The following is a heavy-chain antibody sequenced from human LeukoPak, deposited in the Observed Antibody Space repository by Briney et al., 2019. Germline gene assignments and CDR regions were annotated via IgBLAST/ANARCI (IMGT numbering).Heavy chain of an antibody. CDR2: IKQDGSEK. J-gene: IGHJ4*02. CDR1: GFTFSSYW. V-gene: IGHV3-7*01. CDR3: ARGPEGGSYYFDY. D-gene: IGHD1-26*01. Sequence: GGSLRLSCAASGFTFSSYWMSWVRQAPGKGLEWVANIKQDGSEKYYVDPVKGRFTISRDNAKNSLYLQMNSLRAEDTAVYYCARGPEGGSYYFDYWGQGTLVTVSS.